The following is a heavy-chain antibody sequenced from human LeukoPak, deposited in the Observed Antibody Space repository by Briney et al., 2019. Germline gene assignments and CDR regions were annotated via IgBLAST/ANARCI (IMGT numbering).Heavy chain of an antibody. CDR2: ISNDGTNE. CDR1: RFTFSTYA. Sequence: GRSLRLSCAASRFTFSTYAMHWVRQAPGKGLEWVAGISNDGTNEDHADSVKGRFTISRDNSKNTLYLQMNSLRAEDTAIYYCARDRIAVAGMGAFQHWGQGTLVTASS. CDR3: ARDRIAVAGMGAFQH. D-gene: IGHD6-19*01. V-gene: IGHV3-30-3*01. J-gene: IGHJ1*01.